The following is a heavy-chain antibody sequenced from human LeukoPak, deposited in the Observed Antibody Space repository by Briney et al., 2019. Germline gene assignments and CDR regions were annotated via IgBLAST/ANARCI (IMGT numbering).Heavy chain of an antibody. CDR1: GFTFSSYS. V-gene: IGHV3-21*01. J-gene: IGHJ4*02. CDR3: ARDGYSSSRDKPFDY. CDR2: ISSSSSYI. D-gene: IGHD6-13*01. Sequence: GGSLRLSCAASGFTFSSYSVNWVRQAPGKGLEWVSSISSSSSYIYYADSVKGRFTISRDNAKNSLYLQMNSLRAEDTAVYYCARDGYSSSRDKPFDYWGQGTLVTVSS.